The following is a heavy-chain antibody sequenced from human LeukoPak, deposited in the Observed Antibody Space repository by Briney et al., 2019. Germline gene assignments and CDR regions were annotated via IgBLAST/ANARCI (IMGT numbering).Heavy chain of an antibody. CDR2: ISWNSGSI. D-gene: IGHD5-24*01. J-gene: IGHJ4*02. V-gene: IGHV3-9*03. CDR1: EFTIDDYA. Sequence: GGSPRLSCAASEFTIDDYAMHWVRQAPGKGLEWVSSISWNSGSIDYADSVKGRFTISRDNAKNSLYLQMNSLRTEDMALYYCAKGFSRDVYSYFDYWGQGTLVTVSS. CDR3: AKGFSRDVYSYFDY.